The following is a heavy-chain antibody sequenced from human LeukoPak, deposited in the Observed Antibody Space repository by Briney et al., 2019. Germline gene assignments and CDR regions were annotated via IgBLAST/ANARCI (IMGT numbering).Heavy chain of an antibody. Sequence: PSETLSLTCSVAGGSISTYYWNWIRQTPGKGLEWIDHISNGNTDYNPSLKSRVTISVDTSKNQFSLRLTSVTAADTGVYYCARDKAHSYGRYFDPWGQGALVIVSS. V-gene: IGHV4-59*01. CDR1: GGSISTYY. CDR3: ARDKAHSYGRYFDP. J-gene: IGHJ5*02. CDR2: ISNGNT. D-gene: IGHD5-18*01.